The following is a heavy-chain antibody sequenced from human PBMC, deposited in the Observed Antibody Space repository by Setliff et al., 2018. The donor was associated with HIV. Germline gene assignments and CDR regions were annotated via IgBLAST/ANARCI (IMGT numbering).Heavy chain of an antibody. J-gene: IGHJ6*03. CDR3: TRDHTPPPNYDFWSGQIDLRNIFYYMDV. CDR1: GYSLTSYS. D-gene: IGHD3-3*01. V-gene: IGHV7-4-1*01. Sequence: ASVSPCKASGYSLTSYSINWVRQAPGQGLEWMGYINTNTGNPTYAQGFTGRFVFSVDTPVSTAYLQIFSLKTEDTAVYYCTRDHTPPPNYDFWSGQIDLRNIFYYMDVWGTGSPVTVSS. CDR2: INTNTGNP.